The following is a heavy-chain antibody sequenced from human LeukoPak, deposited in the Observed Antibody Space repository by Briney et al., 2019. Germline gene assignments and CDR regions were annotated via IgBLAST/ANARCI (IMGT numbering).Heavy chain of an antibody. Sequence: ASVKVSCKASGYTFTSYDINWVRQATGQGLEWMGWMNPNSGNTGYAQKFQGRVTMTRNTSISTAYMELTSLRSEDMAVYYCARVKGPYYDSSGYYFDAFDIWGQGTMVTVSS. CDR1: GYTFTSYD. V-gene: IGHV1-8*01. CDR2: MNPNSGNT. CDR3: ARVKGPYYDSSGYYFDAFDI. D-gene: IGHD3-22*01. J-gene: IGHJ3*02.